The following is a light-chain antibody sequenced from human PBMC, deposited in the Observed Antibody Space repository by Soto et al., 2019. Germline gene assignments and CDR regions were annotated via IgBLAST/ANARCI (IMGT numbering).Light chain of an antibody. CDR1: QSISSN. CDR3: RQYDNWPPIT. J-gene: IGKJ5*01. V-gene: IGKV3-15*01. CDR2: AAS. Sequence: EVVMTHSPATLSVSPGERATLSCRASQSISSNLAWYQQKPGQAPRLLIYAASTRATGIPARFSGSGSGTEFTLTISSLQSEDFAVYYCRQYDNWPPITFGQGTRLRL.